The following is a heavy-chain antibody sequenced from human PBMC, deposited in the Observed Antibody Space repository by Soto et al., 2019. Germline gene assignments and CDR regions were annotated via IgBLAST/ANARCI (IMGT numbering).Heavy chain of an antibody. J-gene: IGHJ4*02. CDR2: INSNSNYR. Sequence: EEQLVESGGGLAKPGGSLRLSCAASGFSFSTYTMIWVRQAPGKGLEWISSINSNSNYRYYADSVKGRFTISRDNARNSLSLQMNSLRVEDTALYYCVKGQVRGDTGWGRQLDYWGQGILVTVSS. CDR3: VKGQVRGDTGWGRQLDY. D-gene: IGHD1-1*01. V-gene: IGHV3-21*02. CDR1: GFSFSTYT.